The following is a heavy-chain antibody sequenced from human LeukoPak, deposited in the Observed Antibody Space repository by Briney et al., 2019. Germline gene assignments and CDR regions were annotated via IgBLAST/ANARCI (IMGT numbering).Heavy chain of an antibody. Sequence: GGALRLSCAASGFTFSSYSMNWVGQAPGKGLERVSSISSSSSYIYYADSVKGRFTISRDNAKNSLYLQMNSLRAEDTAVYYCASTYCSSTSCYEIYFDYWGQGTLVTVSS. CDR1: GFTFSSYS. V-gene: IGHV3-21*01. J-gene: IGHJ4*02. D-gene: IGHD2-2*01. CDR2: ISSSSSYI. CDR3: ASTYCSSTSCYEIYFDY.